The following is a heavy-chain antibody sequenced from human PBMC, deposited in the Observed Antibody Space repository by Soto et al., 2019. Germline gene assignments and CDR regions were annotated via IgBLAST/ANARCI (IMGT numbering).Heavy chain of an antibody. CDR1: GGSISSYY. Sequence: PSETLSLTCPVSGGSISSYYWSWIRQPPGKGLEWIGYIYYSGSTNYNPSLKSRVTISVDTSKNQFSLKLTSVTAADTAVYYCGRVSPPRPERLGPFDYWGQGTLVTVSS. J-gene: IGHJ4*02. CDR3: GRVSPPRPERLGPFDY. D-gene: IGHD5-12*01. CDR2: IYYSGST. V-gene: IGHV4-59*01.